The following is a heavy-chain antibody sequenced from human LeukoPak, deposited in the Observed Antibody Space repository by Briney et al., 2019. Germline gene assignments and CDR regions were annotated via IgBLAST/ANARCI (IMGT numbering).Heavy chain of an antibody. J-gene: IGHJ5*02. CDR1: GDSVSSNTAA. V-gene: IGHV6-1*01. CDR2: TYYRSRWYY. D-gene: IGHD6-6*01. Sequence: SQTLSLTCAISGDSVSSNTAAWNWIRQSPSRGLEWLGRTYYRSRWYYDSAPSVNSRITITPDTSKNQFSLQLNSVTPEDTAVYYCARVGSKSIAANWFDPWGQGTLVTVSS. CDR3: ARVGSKSIAANWFDP.